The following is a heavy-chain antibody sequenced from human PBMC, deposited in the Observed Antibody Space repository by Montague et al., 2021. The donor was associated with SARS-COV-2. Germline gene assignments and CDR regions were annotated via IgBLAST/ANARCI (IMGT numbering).Heavy chain of an antibody. CDR2: ICWNDIE. D-gene: IGHD2-15*01. J-gene: IGHJ3*01. CDR1: GFSLATRGMA. CDR3: AHRLFIEVLLGAESDAFDV. Sequence: PPLVKPTQTLTLTCTFSGFSLATRGMAVGWVRQPPGKVLEWLALICWNDIERYSLSLRSRLTITNEPSKNQVVLTLANMGPVDTATYYCAHRLFIEVLLGAESDAFDVWGPGTRVTVSS. V-gene: IGHV2-5*01.